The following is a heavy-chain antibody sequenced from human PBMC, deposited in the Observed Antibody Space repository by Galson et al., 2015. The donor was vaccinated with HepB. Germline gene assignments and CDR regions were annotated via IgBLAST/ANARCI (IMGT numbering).Heavy chain of an antibody. CDR1: GLTFSSYW. CDR3: VRRRDLTFPRDY. J-gene: IGHJ4*02. D-gene: IGHD5-24*01. Sequence: SLRLSCAASGLTFSSYWMHWVRQAPGRGLVWVSRINRDGSSIGYAGSVGGRFTISRDNAKNTLYLQMNSLRAEDTAVYYRVRRRDLTFPRDYWGQGTLVTVSS. CDR2: INRDGSSI. V-gene: IGHV3-74*01.